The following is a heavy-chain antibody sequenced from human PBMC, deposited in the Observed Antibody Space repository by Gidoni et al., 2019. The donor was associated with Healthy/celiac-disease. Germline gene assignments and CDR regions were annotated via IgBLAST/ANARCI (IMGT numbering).Heavy chain of an antibody. CDR1: GGPISSSSYY. D-gene: IGHD6-13*01. V-gene: IGHV4-39*01. Sequence: QLQLQESGPGLVTPSETLSLTCTVHGGPISSSSYYWGWIRQPPGKGLEWIGSIYYSGRTYYNPSLKSRVTISVDTSKNQFSLKLSSVTAADTAVYYCARTIADDAFDIWGQGTMVTVSS. CDR2: IYYSGRT. J-gene: IGHJ3*02. CDR3: ARTIADDAFDI.